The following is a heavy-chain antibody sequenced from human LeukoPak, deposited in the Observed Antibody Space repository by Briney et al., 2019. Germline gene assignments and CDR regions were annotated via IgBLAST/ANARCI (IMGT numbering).Heavy chain of an antibody. CDR2: IRKATEGGAT. D-gene: IGHD2-2*01. CDR1: GFTFSNVW. V-gene: IGHV3-15*01. CDR3: APAMWGGQCTCPDY. J-gene: IGHJ4*02. Sequence: GGSLRLSCAASGFTFSNVWMGWFRQAPGKGLEWVGRIRKATEGGATDYAAPVQGRFTISRDDSSNTLYLQMNSLKTEDTAVYFCAPAMWGGQCTCPDYWGQGTLVTVSS.